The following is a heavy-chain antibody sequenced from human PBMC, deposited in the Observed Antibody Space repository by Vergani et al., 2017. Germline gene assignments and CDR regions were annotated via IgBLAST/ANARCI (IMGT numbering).Heavy chain of an antibody. D-gene: IGHD5-12*01. CDR3: TKGSRGYTGYFFDY. V-gene: IGHV3-23*04. CDR2: VSGSSATP. Sequence: EVQMVESGGGLVKPGGSLRLSCVASGFTFSHYSMNWVRQAPGKGLEWVSSVSGSSATPYYADSVKGRFIISRDNSKNTLHLQMNSLRADDTAVYYCTKGSRGYTGYFFDYLGQGTLATVSS. J-gene: IGHJ4*02. CDR1: GFTFSHYS.